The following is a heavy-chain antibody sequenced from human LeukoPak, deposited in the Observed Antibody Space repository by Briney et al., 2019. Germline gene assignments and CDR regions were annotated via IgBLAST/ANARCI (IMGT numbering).Heavy chain of an antibody. CDR3: ARGYDFWSGYYTGNWFDP. Sequence: ASVKVSCKASGGTFSSYAISWVRQAPGQGGEWMGGIIPIFGTANYAQKFQGRVTITADESTSTAYMELSSLRSEDTAVYYCARGYDFWSGYYTGNWFDPWGQGTLVTVSS. J-gene: IGHJ5*02. V-gene: IGHV1-69*13. CDR2: IIPIFGTA. CDR1: GGTFSSYA. D-gene: IGHD3-3*01.